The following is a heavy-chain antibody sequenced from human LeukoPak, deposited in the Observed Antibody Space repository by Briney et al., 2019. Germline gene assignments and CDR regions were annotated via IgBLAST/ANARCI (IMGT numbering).Heavy chain of an antibody. V-gene: IGHV3-33*06. J-gene: IGHJ3*02. CDR2: IWYDGSNK. Sequence: GRSLRLSCAASGFTFSSYGMHWVRQAPGKGLEWVAVIWYDGSNKYYAASVKGRFTISRDNSNNTLYLKMNSLTAEDTAVYYCAKAYIPGRIFGVLAFDIWGQGTMVTVSS. D-gene: IGHD3-10*02. CDR1: GFTFSSYG. CDR3: AKAYIPGRIFGVLAFDI.